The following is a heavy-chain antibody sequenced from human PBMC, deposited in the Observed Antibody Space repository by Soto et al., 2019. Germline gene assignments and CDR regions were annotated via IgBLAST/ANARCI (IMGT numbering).Heavy chain of an antibody. J-gene: IGHJ4*02. CDR1: GFTFSSYA. CDR2: ISGSGGST. D-gene: IGHD1-1*01. CDR3: AKDKDWNDSADH. Sequence: EVQLLESGGGLVQPGGSLRLSCAASGFTFSSYAMSWVRQAPGKGLEWVSAISGSGGSTYYADSVKGRFTISRDNSNNTLYLQMNSLRAEDTAVYYCAKDKDWNDSADHWGQGTLVTGSP. V-gene: IGHV3-23*01.